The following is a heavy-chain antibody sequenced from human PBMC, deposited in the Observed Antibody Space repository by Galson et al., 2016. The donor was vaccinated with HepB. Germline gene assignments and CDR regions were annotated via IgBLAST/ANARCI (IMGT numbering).Heavy chain of an antibody. D-gene: IGHD6-19*01. V-gene: IGHV4-34*01. CDR2: IHHSGTT. J-gene: IGHJ5*02. CDR3: ARGVHTAVPGDNWFDP. CDR1: SGSLSGYF. Sequence: ETLSLTCAVNSGSLSGYFWSWIRQPPGKGLEWIGEIHHSGTTKYNPSLESRVTISLDTSKNQFSLKLSSVTAADTAVYYCARGVHTAVPGDNWFDPWGQGTLVTVSS.